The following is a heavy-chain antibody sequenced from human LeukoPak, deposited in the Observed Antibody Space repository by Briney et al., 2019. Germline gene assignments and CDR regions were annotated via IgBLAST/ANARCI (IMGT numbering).Heavy chain of an antibody. CDR2: ISGSGGST. D-gene: IGHD5-18*01. V-gene: IGHV3-23*01. J-gene: IGHJ6*02. CDR3: AEYGLGSGIQVWGDFGMDV. CDR1: GFTFSSYG. Sequence: GGSLRLSCAASGFTFSSYGMSWVRQAPGKGLEWVSAISGSGGSTYYADSVKGRFTISRDNSKNTLYLQMNSLRAEDTAVYYCAEYGLGSGIQVWGDFGMDVWGQGTTVTVSS.